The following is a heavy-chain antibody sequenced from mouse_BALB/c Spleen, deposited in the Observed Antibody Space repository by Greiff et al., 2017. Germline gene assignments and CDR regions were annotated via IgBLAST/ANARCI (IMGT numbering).Heavy chain of an antibody. CDR2: IRNKANGYTT. Sequence: EVKLVESGGGLVQPGGSLRLSCATSGFTFTDYYMSWVRQPPGKALEWLGFIRNKANGYTTEYSASVKGRFTISRDNSQSILYLQMNTLGAEDSATYYCARVSTMITTRYAMDYWGQGTSVTVSS. J-gene: IGHJ4*01. CDR3: ARVSTMITTRYAMDY. D-gene: IGHD2-4*01. V-gene: IGHV7-3*02. CDR1: GFTFTDYY.